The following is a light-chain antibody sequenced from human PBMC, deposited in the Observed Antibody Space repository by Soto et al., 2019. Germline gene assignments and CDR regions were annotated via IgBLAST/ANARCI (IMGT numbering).Light chain of an antibody. CDR3: QQYNKWPPART. CDR1: QSVSSN. V-gene: IGKV3-15*01. CDR2: GAS. Sequence: EIVMTQSPATLSVSPGERATLSCRASQSVSSNLAWYQQKPGQAPRLLIYGASTRATGIPARFSGSGYGTEFTLTISSLQSEDFAVYYCQQYNKWPPARTFGPGTKVYIK. J-gene: IGKJ3*01.